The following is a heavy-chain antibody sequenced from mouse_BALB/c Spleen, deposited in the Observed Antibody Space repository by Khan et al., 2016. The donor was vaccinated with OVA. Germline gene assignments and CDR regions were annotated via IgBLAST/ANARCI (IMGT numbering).Heavy chain of an antibody. Sequence: QVQLKESGAELVRPGSSVKISCKASGYAFSSYWMNWVKQRPGQGLEWIGQIYPGGGNTYYSGNFKGKATLTADKSSNTAYMQPSTLKSEDSAVYFCAREGYYGSRRAWFAYWGQGTLVTVSA. J-gene: IGHJ3*01. CDR1: GYAFSSYW. D-gene: IGHD1-1*01. CDR2: IYPGGGNT. V-gene: IGHV1-80*01. CDR3: AREGYYGSRRAWFAY.